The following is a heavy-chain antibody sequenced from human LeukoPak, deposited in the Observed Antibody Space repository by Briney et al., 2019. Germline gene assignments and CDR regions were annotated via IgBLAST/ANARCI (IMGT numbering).Heavy chain of an antibody. CDR1: GGSISSSSYY. CDR2: SYYSGST. Sequence: SETLSLTCTVSGGSISSSSYYWGWIRQPPGKGLEWIGSSYYSGSTYYNPSLKSRVTISVDTSKNQFSLKLSSVTAADTAVYYCARFFGFGEFIDYWGQGTLVTVSS. CDR3: ARFFGFGEFIDY. V-gene: IGHV4-39*01. J-gene: IGHJ4*02. D-gene: IGHD3-10*01.